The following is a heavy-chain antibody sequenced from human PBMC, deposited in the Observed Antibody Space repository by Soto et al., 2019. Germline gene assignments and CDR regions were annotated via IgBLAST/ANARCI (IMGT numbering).Heavy chain of an antibody. CDR3: ARRGYCSGGSCYPRFDY. D-gene: IGHD2-15*01. Sequence: SETLSLTCAVYGGSFSGYYWSWIRQPPGKGLEWIGEINHSGSTNYNPSLKSRVTISVDTSKNQFSLKLSSVTAADTAVYYCARRGYCSGGSCYPRFDYWGQGTLVTVSS. CDR1: GGSFSGYY. CDR2: INHSGST. V-gene: IGHV4-34*01. J-gene: IGHJ4*02.